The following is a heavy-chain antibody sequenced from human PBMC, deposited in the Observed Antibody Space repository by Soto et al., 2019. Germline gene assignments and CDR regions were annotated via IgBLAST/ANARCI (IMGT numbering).Heavy chain of an antibody. Sequence: ESGGGVVQPGRSLRLSCAASGFTFSSYGMHWVRQAPGKGLEWVAVIWYDGSNKYYADSVKGRFTISRDNSKNTLYLQMNSRRAEDTAVYYCARDRINCSSTSCYILYYYYYGMDVWGQGTTVTVSS. J-gene: IGHJ6*02. CDR1: GFTFSSYG. V-gene: IGHV3-33*01. D-gene: IGHD2-2*02. CDR2: IWYDGSNK. CDR3: ARDRINCSSTSCYILYYYYYGMDV.